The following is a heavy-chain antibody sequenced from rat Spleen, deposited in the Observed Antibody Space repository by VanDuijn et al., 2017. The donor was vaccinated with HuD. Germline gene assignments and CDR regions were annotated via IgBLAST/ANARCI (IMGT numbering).Heavy chain of an antibody. D-gene: IGHD1-3*01. J-gene: IGHJ4*01. CDR2: INSAGST. Sequence: EVQLQESGPGLVKPSQSLSLTCSVTGYSITSSYRWNWIRKFPGNKLEWMGYINSAGSTNYNPSLKSRISITRDTSKNQFFLQVNSVTTEDTATYYCAKTTVAYYYVMDACGQGASVTVSS. CDR3: AKTTVAYYYVMDA. V-gene: IGHV3-3*01. CDR1: GYSITSSYR.